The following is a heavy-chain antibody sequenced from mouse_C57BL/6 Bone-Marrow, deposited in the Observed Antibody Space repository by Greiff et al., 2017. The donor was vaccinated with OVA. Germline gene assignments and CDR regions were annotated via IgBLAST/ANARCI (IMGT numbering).Heavy chain of an antibody. CDR1: GYTFTSYW. V-gene: IGHV1-64*01. J-gene: IGHJ4*01. CDR3: ASGGYYYAMDY. Sequence: QVQLQQSGAELVKPGASVKLSCKASGYTFTSYWMHWVKQRPGQGLEWIGMIHPNSGSTNYNEKFKSKATLTVDKSSSTAYMQLSSLTSEDSAVYYCASGGYYYAMDYWGQGTSVTVSS. CDR2: IHPNSGST.